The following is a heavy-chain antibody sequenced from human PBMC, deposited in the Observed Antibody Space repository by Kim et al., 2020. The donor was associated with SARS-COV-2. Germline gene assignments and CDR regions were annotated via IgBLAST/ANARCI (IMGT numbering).Heavy chain of an antibody. CDR3: ARDFTGGWFRRDDAFDI. CDR1: GFTFSSYS. D-gene: IGHD6-19*01. J-gene: IGHJ3*02. V-gene: IGHV3-21*01. CDR2: ISSSSSYI. Sequence: GGSLRLSCAASGFTFSSYSMNWVRQAPGKGLEWVSSISSSSSYIYYTDSVKGRFTISRDNAKNSLYLQMNSLRAEDTAVYYCARDFTGGWFRRDDAFDIWGQGTMVTVSS.